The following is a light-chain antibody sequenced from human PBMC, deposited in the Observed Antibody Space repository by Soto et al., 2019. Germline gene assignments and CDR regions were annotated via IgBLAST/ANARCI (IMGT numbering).Light chain of an antibody. V-gene: IGKV3-15*01. CDR1: QSVSSN. CDR2: GAF. J-gene: IGKJ1*01. Sequence: EIVMTQSPATLSVSPGERATLSCRASQSVSSNLAWYQHKPGQAPRLLIYGAFARATGIPGRFSGSGSGTEFTLTISSLQSEDFAVYYCQQYNDWPRTFGQGTKVDIK. CDR3: QQYNDWPRT.